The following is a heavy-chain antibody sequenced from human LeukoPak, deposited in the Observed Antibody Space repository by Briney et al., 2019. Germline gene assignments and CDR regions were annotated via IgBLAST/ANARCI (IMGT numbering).Heavy chain of an antibody. CDR2: IYYSGST. Sequence: ASETLSLTCAVYGGSFSGYYWSWIRQPPGKGLEWIGYIYYSGSTNYNPSLKSRVTISVDTSKNQFSLKLSSVTAADTAVYYCARDQRYSSSHDAFDIWGQGTMVTVSS. V-gene: IGHV4-59*01. CDR3: ARDQRYSSSHDAFDI. D-gene: IGHD6-13*01. CDR1: GGSFSGYY. J-gene: IGHJ3*02.